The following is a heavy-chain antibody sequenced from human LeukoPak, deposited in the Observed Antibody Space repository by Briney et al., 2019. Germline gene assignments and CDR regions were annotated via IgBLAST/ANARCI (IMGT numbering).Heavy chain of an antibody. V-gene: IGHV3-53*01. D-gene: IGHD4-17*01. CDR3: ARGIHGDRFDY. CDR1: GFTVSSNY. CDR2: IYSGGST. Sequence: GGSLRLSCAASGFTVSSNYMSWVRQAPGKGLEWVSVIYSGGSTYYADSVKGRFTISRDNSKNTLYLQMNSLRAEDTAVYYCARGIHGDRFDYWGQGTLVTVSS. J-gene: IGHJ4*02.